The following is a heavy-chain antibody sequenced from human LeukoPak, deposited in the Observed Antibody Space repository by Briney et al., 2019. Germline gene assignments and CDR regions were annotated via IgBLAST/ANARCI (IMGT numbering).Heavy chain of an antibody. CDR2: ISSSSSYI. CDR3: ARGGDYGFFYFDY. CDR1: GFTFSSYH. V-gene: IGHV3-21*01. J-gene: IGHJ4*02. Sequence: GGSLRLSCAASGFTFSSYHMNWVRQAPGKGLDWVSSISSSSSYISYADSVKGRFTISRDNAKNSLYLQMNSLRAEDTAVYYCARGGDYGFFYFDYWGQGTLVTVSS. D-gene: IGHD4-17*01.